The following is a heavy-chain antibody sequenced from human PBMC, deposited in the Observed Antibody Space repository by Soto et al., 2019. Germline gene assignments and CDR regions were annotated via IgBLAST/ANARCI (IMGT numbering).Heavy chain of an antibody. CDR1: GFTFSSYA. J-gene: IGHJ6*02. D-gene: IGHD3-10*01. CDR2: ISYDGSNK. CDR3: ARAYFYGSGRGGYGMDV. V-gene: IGHV3-30-3*01. Sequence: GGSLRLSCAASGFTFSSYAMHWVRQAPGKGLEWVAVISYDGSNKYYADSVKGRFTISRDNSENSLYLQMNSLRAEDTAVYYCARAYFYGSGRGGYGMDVWGQGTTVTVSS.